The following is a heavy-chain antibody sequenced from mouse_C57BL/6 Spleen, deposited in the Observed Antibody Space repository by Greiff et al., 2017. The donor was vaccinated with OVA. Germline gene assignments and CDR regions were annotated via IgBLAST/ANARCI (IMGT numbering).Heavy chain of an antibody. V-gene: IGHV1-9*01. CDR2: ILPGSGSP. J-gene: IGHJ4*01. CDR1: GYTFTGYW. Sequence: LVESGAELMKPGASVKLSCKATGYTFTGYWIKWVKQRPGHGLEWIGEILPGSGSPNYNQKFKGKATFPADTSSNPAYMQLSSLKNEDSAIYYCARVPRYGNYGYYAMDYWGQGTSVTVSS. D-gene: IGHD2-10*02. CDR3: ARVPRYGNYGYYAMDY.